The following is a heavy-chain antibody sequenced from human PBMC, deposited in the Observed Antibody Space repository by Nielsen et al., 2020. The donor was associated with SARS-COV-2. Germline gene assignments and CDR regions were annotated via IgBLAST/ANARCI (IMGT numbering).Heavy chain of an antibody. V-gene: IGHV4-34*01. CDR3: ARGEYCSNTSCYLRGRAWYYFDY. D-gene: IGHD2-2*01. J-gene: IGHJ4*02. Sequence: WLRQPPGKGLEWIGEINHSGSTNYNPSLKSRVTISVDTSKNQFSLKLSSVTAADTAVYYCARGEYCSNTSCYLRGRAWYYFDYWGQGTLVTVSS. CDR2: INHSGST.